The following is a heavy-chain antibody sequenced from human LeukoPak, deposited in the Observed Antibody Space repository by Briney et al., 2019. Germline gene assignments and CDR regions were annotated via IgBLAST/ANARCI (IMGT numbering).Heavy chain of an antibody. CDR1: GGSISSSSYY. D-gene: IGHD5-24*01. CDR3: ASYDELGGYKGWY. J-gene: IGHJ4*02. Sequence: SETLSLSCTVSGGSISSSSYYWGGIRQPPGKGLEWIGSIYYSGSTYYNPSLKSRVTISVDTSKNQFSLKLSSVTAADTAVYYCASYDELGGYKGWYWGQGTLVTVSS. CDR2: IYYSGST. V-gene: IGHV4-39*07.